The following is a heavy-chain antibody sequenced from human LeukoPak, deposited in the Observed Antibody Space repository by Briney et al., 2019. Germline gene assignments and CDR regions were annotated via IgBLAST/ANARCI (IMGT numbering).Heavy chain of an antibody. CDR3: AKDQGYCNYVPGFDY. CDR2: YCGSCGST. D-gene: IGHD4-11*01. J-gene: IGHJ4*02. Sequence: QPGVSLTLSCTASGFTFSSYAMSWVRQSPGKGLEGVLAYCGSCGSTYYADSVRARFTISRDHSKITLYPQINSLRAEDAAVLYCAKDQGYCNYVPGFDYWGQGTLVTVSS. V-gene: IGHV3-23*01. CDR1: GFTFSSYA.